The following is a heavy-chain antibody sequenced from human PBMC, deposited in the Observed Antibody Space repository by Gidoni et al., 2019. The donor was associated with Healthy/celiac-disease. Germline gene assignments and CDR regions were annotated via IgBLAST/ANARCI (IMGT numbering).Heavy chain of an antibody. Sequence: EVQLVESGGGLVKPGGSLRLSCAASGFTFSSYSMNWVRQAPGKGLEWVSSISSSSSYIYYADSVKGRFTISRDNAKNSLYLQMNSLRAEDTAVYYCARAVEMATIATWARGEDYYFDYWGQGTLVTVSS. D-gene: IGHD5-12*01. CDR2: ISSSSSYI. J-gene: IGHJ4*02. V-gene: IGHV3-21*01. CDR3: ARAVEMATIATWARGEDYYFDY. CDR1: GFTFSSYS.